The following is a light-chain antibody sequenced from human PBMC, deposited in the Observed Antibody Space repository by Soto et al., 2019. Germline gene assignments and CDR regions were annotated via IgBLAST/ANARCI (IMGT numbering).Light chain of an antibody. V-gene: IGKV4-1*01. J-gene: IGKJ4*01. CDR2: WAP. CDR3: QQDYSTPLT. Sequence: DGLMTQSTASLAVSMGESSTIRCKSRQSVLYSSNNKNYLAWYQQKPGQPPKLLIYWAPTRESGVPDRFSGSGSGTDFTLTISSLQAEDVAVYYCQQDYSTPLTFGGGTKVDNK. CDR1: QSVLYSSNNKNY.